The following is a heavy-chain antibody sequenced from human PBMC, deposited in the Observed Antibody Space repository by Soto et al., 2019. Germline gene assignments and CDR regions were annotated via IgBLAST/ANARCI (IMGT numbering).Heavy chain of an antibody. V-gene: IGHV4-39*01. CDR3: ARKIESSWDSFDY. CDR1: VDAISSISDY. Sequence: SETVALTCTLSVDAISSISDYLCFVRQTPRKGLEWIASIYYSGSTHYNPSLKSRVTIYGDSSKEQFSLRVTYVTDSDTAIYYCARKIESSWDSFDYRGKGDMVNVSS. CDR2: IYYSGST. J-gene: IGHJ4*02. D-gene: IGHD6-13*01.